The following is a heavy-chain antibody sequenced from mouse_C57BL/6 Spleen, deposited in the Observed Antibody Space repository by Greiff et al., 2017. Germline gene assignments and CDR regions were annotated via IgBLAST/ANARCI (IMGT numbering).Heavy chain of an antibody. CDR1: GYTFTSYW. V-gene: IGHV1-55*01. CDR2: IYPGSGGT. D-gene: IGHD1-1*01. Sequence: QVQLQQPGAELVKPGASVKMSCKASGYTFTSYWITWVKQRPGQGLEWIGDIYPGSGGTNYNEKFKGKATLTVDTSSSTAYMQLSSLTSEDSAVYYCARGTTVARDWGQGTTLTVSS. CDR3: ARGTTVARD. J-gene: IGHJ2*01.